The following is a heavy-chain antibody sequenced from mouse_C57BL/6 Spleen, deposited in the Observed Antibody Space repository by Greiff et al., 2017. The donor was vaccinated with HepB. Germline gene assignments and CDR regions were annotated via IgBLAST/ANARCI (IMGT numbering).Heavy chain of an antibody. V-gene: IGHV1-64*01. CDR3: ARKDYGSRGGFAY. D-gene: IGHD1-1*01. J-gene: IGHJ3*01. Sequence: QVQLQQPGAELVKPGASVKLSCKASGYTFTSYWMHWVKQRPGQGLEWIGMIHPNSGSTNYNEKFKSKATLTVDKSSSTAYMQLSSLTSEDSAVYYCARKDYGSRGGFAYWGQGTLVTVSA. CDR2: IHPNSGST. CDR1: GYTFTSYW.